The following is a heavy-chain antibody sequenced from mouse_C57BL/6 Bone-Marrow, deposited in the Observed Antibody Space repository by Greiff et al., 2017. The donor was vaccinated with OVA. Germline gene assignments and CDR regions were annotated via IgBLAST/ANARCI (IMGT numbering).Heavy chain of an antibody. CDR3: AREGAYYSNYEGFAY. D-gene: IGHD2-5*01. J-gene: IGHJ3*01. V-gene: IGHV1-53*01. CDR2: INPSNGGT. CDR1: GYTFTSYW. Sequence: QVQLQQPGTELVKPGASVKLSCKASGYTFTSYWMHWVKQRPGQGLEWIGNINPSNGGTTYNEKFKSKATLTVDKSSSTAYMQLSSLTSEDSAVYYCAREGAYYSNYEGFAYWCQGTLVTVSA.